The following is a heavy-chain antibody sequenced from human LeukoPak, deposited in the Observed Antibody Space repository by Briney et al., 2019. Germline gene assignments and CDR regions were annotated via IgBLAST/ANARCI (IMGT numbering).Heavy chain of an antibody. CDR2: ISGSGGST. CDR3: AKDRLTTMIVVVITLDDY. J-gene: IGHJ4*02. D-gene: IGHD3-22*01. CDR1: GFTSSSYA. V-gene: IGHV3-23*01. Sequence: PGGSLRLSCAASGFTSSSYAMSWVRQAPGKGLEWVSAISGSGGSTYYADSVKGRFTISRDNSKNTLYLQMNSLRAEDTAVYYCAKDRLTTMIVVVITLDDYWGQGTLVTVSS.